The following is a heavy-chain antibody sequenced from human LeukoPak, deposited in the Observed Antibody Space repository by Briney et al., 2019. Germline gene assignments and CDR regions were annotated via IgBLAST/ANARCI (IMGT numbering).Heavy chain of an antibody. Sequence: PSETLSLTCAVYGGSFSGYYWSWIRQPPGKGLEWIGEINHSGSTNYNPSLKSRVTISVATSKNQFSLRLSSVTAADTAVYYCARWADSSGYYYIDYWGQGTLVTVSS. CDR3: ARWADSSGYYYIDY. CDR2: INHSGST. CDR1: GGSFSGYY. V-gene: IGHV4-34*01. D-gene: IGHD3-22*01. J-gene: IGHJ4*02.